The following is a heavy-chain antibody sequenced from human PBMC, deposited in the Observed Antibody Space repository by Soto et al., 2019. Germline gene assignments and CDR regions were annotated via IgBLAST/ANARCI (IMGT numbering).Heavy chain of an antibody. CDR1: GYSFTSYW. D-gene: IGHD2-15*01. Sequence: GESLKISCKGSGYSFTSYWISWVRQMPGKGLEWMGRIDPSDSYTNYSPSFQGHVTISADKSISTAYLQWSSLKASDTAMYYCARHKGAATAYYYYGMDVRGKGITVTVSS. CDR2: IDPSDSYT. V-gene: IGHV5-10-1*01. J-gene: IGHJ6*04. CDR3: ARHKGAATAYYYYGMDV.